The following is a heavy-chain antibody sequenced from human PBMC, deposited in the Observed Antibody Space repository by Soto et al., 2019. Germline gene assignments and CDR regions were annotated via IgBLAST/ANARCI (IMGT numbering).Heavy chain of an antibody. D-gene: IGHD3-22*01. CDR1: GGTFSSYA. J-gene: IGHJ4*02. V-gene: IGHV1-69*01. Sequence: ASVKVSCKASGGTFSSYAISWVRQAPGEGLEWMGGIIPIFGTANYAKKFKGRVTITADESTSTAYMELSSLRSEDTAVYYCARLEGSGYYSYYFDYWGQGTLVTVSS. CDR2: IIPIFGTA. CDR3: ARLEGSGYYSYYFDY.